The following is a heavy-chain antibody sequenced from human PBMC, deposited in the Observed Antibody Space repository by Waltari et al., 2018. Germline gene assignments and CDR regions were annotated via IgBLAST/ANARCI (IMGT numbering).Heavy chain of an antibody. V-gene: IGHV1-24*01. CDR1: GYTLPEFS. Sequence: QVQLVQSGAEVKKPGASVKVSCKVSGYTLPEFSMHWVQPAPGKGLEWMGGFDPEDGETIYAQKFQGRVTMTEDTSTDTAYMELSSLRSEDTAVYYCATVNGILGIQLDPWGQGTLVTVSS. D-gene: IGHD5-18*01. CDR3: ATVNGILGIQLDP. CDR2: FDPEDGET. J-gene: IGHJ5*02.